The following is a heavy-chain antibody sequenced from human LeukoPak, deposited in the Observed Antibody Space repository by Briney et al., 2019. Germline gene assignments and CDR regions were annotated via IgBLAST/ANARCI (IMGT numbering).Heavy chain of an antibody. V-gene: IGHV3-21*01. Sequence: GGSLRLSCAASGFTFSSYSMNWVRQAPGKGLEWVSSISSSSSYIYFADSVKGRFTIPRDNAKNSLYLQMNSLRAEDTAVYYCARDPPYYYDSSGPEEDAFDIWGQGTMVTVSS. D-gene: IGHD3-22*01. J-gene: IGHJ3*02. CDR2: ISSSSSYI. CDR1: GFTFSSYS. CDR3: ARDPPYYYDSSGPEEDAFDI.